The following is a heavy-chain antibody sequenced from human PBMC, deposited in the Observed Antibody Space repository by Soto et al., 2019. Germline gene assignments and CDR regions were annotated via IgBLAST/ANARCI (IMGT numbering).Heavy chain of an antibody. Sequence: SGGSLRLSCEASGFIFSDHAISWGRQAPGKGLEWVSAISVNGIATYYADSVKGRFTISRDNSKNTLYLQMNRLRADDTAVYYCARDAISMVRGTNNWFDPWGQGTLVTVSS. V-gene: IGHV3-23*01. CDR1: GFIFSDHA. CDR2: ISVNGIAT. D-gene: IGHD3-10*01. CDR3: ARDAISMVRGTNNWFDP. J-gene: IGHJ5*02.